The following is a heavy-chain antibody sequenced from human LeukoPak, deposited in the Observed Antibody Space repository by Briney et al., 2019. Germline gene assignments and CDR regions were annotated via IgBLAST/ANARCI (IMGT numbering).Heavy chain of an antibody. CDR1: GFTFSSYA. J-gene: IGHJ4*02. CDR2: ISGSGGST. Sequence: PGGSLRLSCAASGFTFSSYAMSWVRHAPGKGLEWVSAISGSGGSTYYADSVKGRFTISRDNSKNTLYLQMNSLRAEDTAVYYCAKDMGVAAAGKNFDYWGQGTLVTVSS. D-gene: IGHD6-13*01. V-gene: IGHV3-23*01. CDR3: AKDMGVAAAGKNFDY.